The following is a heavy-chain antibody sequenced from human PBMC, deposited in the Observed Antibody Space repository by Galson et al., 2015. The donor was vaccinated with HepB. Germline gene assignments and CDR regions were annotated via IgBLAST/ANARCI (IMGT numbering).Heavy chain of an antibody. CDR2: ISSNGGST. CDR3: ARTRQGGYYGSGIYY. J-gene: IGHJ4*02. D-gene: IGHD3-10*01. CDR1: GFTFSSYA. Sequence: SLRLSCAASGFTFSSYAMHWVRQAPGKGLEYVSAISSNGGSTYYANSVKGRFTISRDNSKNTLYLQMGSLRAEDMAVYYCARTRQGGYYGSGIYYWGQGTLVTVSS. V-gene: IGHV3-64*01.